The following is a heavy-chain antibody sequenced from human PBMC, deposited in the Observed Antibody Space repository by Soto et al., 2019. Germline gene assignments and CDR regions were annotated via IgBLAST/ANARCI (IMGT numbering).Heavy chain of an antibody. V-gene: IGHV3-43*01. J-gene: IGHJ4*01. CDR2: INWDGRIA. Sequence: PGGSLRLSCAASGFIFDDFTMHWVRLVPGKGLQWVSYINWDGRIAMYADSVKGRFTISRDNTNNHLYLQMNSLRSDDTALYYCAKDEGAAVETPVYWVHGTLVTLSS. D-gene: IGHD6-13*01. CDR1: GFIFDDFT. CDR3: AKDEGAAVETPVY.